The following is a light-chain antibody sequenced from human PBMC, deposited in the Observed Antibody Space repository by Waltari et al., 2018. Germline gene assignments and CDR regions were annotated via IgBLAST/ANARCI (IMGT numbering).Light chain of an antibody. Sequence: EIVLTQSPATLSLSPGESATLSCRASQSVSSYLAWYQQKPGQAPRLLIYDASNRATGIPARFSGSGSGTDFTLTISSLEPEDFAVYYCQQRSRTFGQGTKVEIK. CDR2: DAS. CDR3: QQRSRT. J-gene: IGKJ1*01. V-gene: IGKV3-11*01. CDR1: QSVSSY.